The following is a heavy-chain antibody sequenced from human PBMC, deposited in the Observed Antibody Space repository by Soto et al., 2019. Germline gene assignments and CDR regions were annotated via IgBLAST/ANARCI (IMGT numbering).Heavy chain of an antibody. J-gene: IGHJ4*02. CDR3: ARGWGRIFDY. CDR2: IYYSGST. V-gene: IGHV4-61*01. D-gene: IGHD7-27*01. CDR1: GCSVSSGSYY. Sequence: SETLSLTCTVSGCSVSSGSYYWSWIRQPPGKGLEWIGYIYYSGSTNYNPSLKSRVTISVDTSKNQFSLKLSSVTAADTAVYYCARGWGRIFDYWGQGTLVTVSS.